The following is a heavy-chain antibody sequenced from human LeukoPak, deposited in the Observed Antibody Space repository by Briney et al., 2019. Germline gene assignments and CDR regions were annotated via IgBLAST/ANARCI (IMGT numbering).Heavy chain of an antibody. V-gene: IGHV4-4*07. CDR2: IYTSGST. CDR3: ARLGDYGNPFFDY. D-gene: IGHD4-17*01. Sequence: SETLSLTCTVSGGSISSYYWSWIRLPAGKGLEWIGRIYTSGSTNYNPSLKSRVTMSVDTSKNQFSLKLSSVTAADTAVYYCARLGDYGNPFFDYWGQGTLVTVSS. CDR1: GGSISSYY. J-gene: IGHJ4*02.